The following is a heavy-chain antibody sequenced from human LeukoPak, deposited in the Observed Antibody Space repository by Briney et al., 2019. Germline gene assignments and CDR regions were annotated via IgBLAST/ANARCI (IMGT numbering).Heavy chain of an antibody. D-gene: IGHD3-22*01. V-gene: IGHV4-39*01. J-gene: IGHJ4*02. CDR1: GGSISSGSYY. Sequence: SETLSLTCTVSGGSISSGSYYWTWIRQHPGKGLEWIGYIYASGSTYYNPSLKSRVTISVDTSKNQFSLKLSSVTAADTAVYYCARLGIDYYDSSGYSPHVDYWGQGTLVTVSS. CDR2: IYASGST. CDR3: ARLGIDYYDSSGYSPHVDY.